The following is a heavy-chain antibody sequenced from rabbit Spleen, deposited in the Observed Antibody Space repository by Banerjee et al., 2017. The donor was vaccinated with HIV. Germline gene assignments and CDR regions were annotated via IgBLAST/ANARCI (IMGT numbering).Heavy chain of an antibody. CDR2: LYAGGSGST. Sequence: QEQLVESGGGLVQPGASLTLTCTASGFSFSSSYDMCWVRQAPGKGLEWIACLYAGGSGSTYSATWAKGRFTITRNTNQNTMTLQLTSLTAADTATYFCGRVVHGGHVWGQGTLVTVS. CDR1: GFSFSSSYD. V-gene: IGHV1S45*01. J-gene: IGHJ3*01. CDR3: GRVVHGGHV. D-gene: IGHD2-1*01.